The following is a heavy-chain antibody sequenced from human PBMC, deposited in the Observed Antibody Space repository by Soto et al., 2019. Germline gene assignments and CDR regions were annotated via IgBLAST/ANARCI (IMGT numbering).Heavy chain of an antibody. J-gene: IGHJ5*02. CDR3: ATIVGAASGWFDP. CDR2: IYYNGGT. V-gene: IGHV4-30-4*01. D-gene: IGHD1-26*01. Sequence: QVQLQESGPGLVKPSQTLSLTCSVSGGSISSGDYYWSWLRQPPGEGLEWIGYIYYNGGTSYNPSLKSRVIISVDTSKNQFSLKVTSVTAADTAVYYCATIVGAASGWFDPWGQGTLVTVSS. CDR1: GGSISSGDYY.